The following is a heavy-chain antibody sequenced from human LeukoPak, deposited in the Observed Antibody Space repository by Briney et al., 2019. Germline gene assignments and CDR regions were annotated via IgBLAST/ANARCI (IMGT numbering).Heavy chain of an antibody. V-gene: IGHV3-23*01. Sequence: HPGGSLRLSCAASGFTFSLYAMIWVRQPPGKGLEWVSSIFPSGGEIHYADSVKGRFTIFRDNSKSTLTLQMNSLRAEDTAIYYCATYRQVLLPFESWGQGTLVTVSS. J-gene: IGHJ4*02. CDR2: IFPSGGEI. CDR1: GFTFSLYA. CDR3: ATYRQVLLPFES. D-gene: IGHD2-8*02.